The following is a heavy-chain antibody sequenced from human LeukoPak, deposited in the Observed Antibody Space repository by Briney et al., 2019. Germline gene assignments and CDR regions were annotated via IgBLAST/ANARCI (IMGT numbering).Heavy chain of an antibody. CDR1: GYTFTGYY. CDR2: INPNSGDT. Sequence: AASVTVSCTASGYTFTGYYVHWVRQAPGQGLEWMGRINPNSGDTNYAQKFQGRVTMTRDTSISTAYMELSRLRSDDTAVYYCARGMAVAGSTDYWGQGTLVTVSS. CDR3: ARGMAVAGSTDY. J-gene: IGHJ4*02. V-gene: IGHV1-2*06. D-gene: IGHD6-19*01.